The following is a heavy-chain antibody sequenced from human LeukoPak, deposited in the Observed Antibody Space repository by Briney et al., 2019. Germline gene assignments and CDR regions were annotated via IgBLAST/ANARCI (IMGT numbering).Heavy chain of an antibody. V-gene: IGHV3-7*01. CDR3: ARSGSAAGTFRGRNDY. D-gene: IGHD6-25*01. Sequence: GGSLRLSCAASGFAFSSYWMTWVRQAPGKGLEWVGNINQDGSEKYYVDSVTGRFTISRDNAKNSLYLQMNSLRADDSAVYYCARSGSAAGTFRGRNDYWGQGTLVTVSP. CDR1: GFAFSSYW. J-gene: IGHJ4*02. CDR2: INQDGSEK.